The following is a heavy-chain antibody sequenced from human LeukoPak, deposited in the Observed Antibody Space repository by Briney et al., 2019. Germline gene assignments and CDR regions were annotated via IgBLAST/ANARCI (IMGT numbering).Heavy chain of an antibody. CDR1: GGSISSYY. V-gene: IGHV4-59*01. D-gene: IGHD3-22*01. Sequence: SETLSLTCTVSGGSISSYYGSWIRQPPGKGLEWIGYIYYSGSTNYNPSLKSRDTISVDTSKNQFSLKLSSVTAADTAVYYCATNEGDYYDSSGYFGYWGQGTLVTVSS. CDR2: IYYSGST. CDR3: ATNEGDYYDSSGYFGY. J-gene: IGHJ4*02.